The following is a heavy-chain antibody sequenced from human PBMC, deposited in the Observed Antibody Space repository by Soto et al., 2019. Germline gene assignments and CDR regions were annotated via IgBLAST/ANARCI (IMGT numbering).Heavy chain of an antibody. Sequence: PSETLSLTCTVSGGSISSGGYYWNWIRQYPGKGLEWIAYIYQSGTPYYNPSLKSRATISVDKSKNQFSLKLSSVTAADTAVYYCARGGSRSSTSDTWFYPWGQGTLVTVSS. V-gene: IGHV4-31*03. D-gene: IGHD2-2*01. J-gene: IGHJ5*02. CDR1: GGSISSGGYY. CDR3: ARGGSRSSTSDTWFYP. CDR2: IYQSGTP.